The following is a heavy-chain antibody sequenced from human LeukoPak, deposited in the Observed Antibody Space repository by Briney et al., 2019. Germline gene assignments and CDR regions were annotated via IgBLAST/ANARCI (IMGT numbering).Heavy chain of an antibody. D-gene: IGHD3-9*01. CDR3: ARDGYYDILTGYYTPFDY. V-gene: IGHV1-69*13. Sequence: SVKASCKASGGTFSSYAISWVRQAPGQGLEWMGGIIPIFGTANYAQKFQGRVTITADESTSTAYMELSSLRSEDTAVYYCARDGYYDILTGYYTPFDYWGQGTLVTVSS. J-gene: IGHJ4*02. CDR1: GGTFSSYA. CDR2: IIPIFGTA.